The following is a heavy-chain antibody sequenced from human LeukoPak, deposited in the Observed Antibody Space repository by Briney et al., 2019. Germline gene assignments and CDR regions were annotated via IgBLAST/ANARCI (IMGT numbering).Heavy chain of an antibody. Sequence: ASVKVSCKVSGNTLTESAVHWVRQAPGEGLEWMGGFDREDGEIVYAQKFKGRVTLTEDTSTDTAYMELSSLSSEDTAMYYCATDDPVMLTFGGVINLPFDYWGRGTLVTVSS. CDR2: FDREDGEI. V-gene: IGHV1-24*01. J-gene: IGHJ4*02. D-gene: IGHD3-16*02. CDR3: ATDDPVMLTFGGVINLPFDY. CDR1: GNTLTESA.